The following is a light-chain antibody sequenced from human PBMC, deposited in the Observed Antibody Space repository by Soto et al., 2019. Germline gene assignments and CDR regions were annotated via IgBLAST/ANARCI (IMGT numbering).Light chain of an antibody. Sequence: EIVLTQSPGTLSLSPGERATLSCRASQSLSNNIYLAWYQQKPGQAPRLLIYGASTRATGIPARFSGSGSGTEFTLTISSLQSEDFAVYYCQQYNNWPPVTFGQGTKVDI. CDR3: QQYNNWPPVT. CDR2: GAS. CDR1: QSLSNN. V-gene: IGKV3-15*01. J-gene: IGKJ1*01.